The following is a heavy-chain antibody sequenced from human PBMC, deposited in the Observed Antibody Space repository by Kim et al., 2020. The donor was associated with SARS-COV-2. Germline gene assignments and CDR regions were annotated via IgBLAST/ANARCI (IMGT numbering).Heavy chain of an antibody. CDR2: IYYSGST. CDR1: GVSISSGGYY. Sequence: SETLSLTCTVSGVSISSGGYYWIWIRQHPGKGLDWIGYIYYSGSTYYNPSLKSLVTISVDTSKNQFSLKLSSVTAADTAVYYCARARGGTMIVVVIGAFDIWGQGTMVTVSS. D-gene: IGHD3-22*01. CDR3: ARARGGTMIVVVIGAFDI. V-gene: IGHV4-31*01. J-gene: IGHJ3*02.